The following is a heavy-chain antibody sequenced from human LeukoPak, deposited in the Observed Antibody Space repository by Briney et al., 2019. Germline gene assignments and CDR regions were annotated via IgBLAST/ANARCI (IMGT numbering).Heavy chain of an antibody. Sequence: GRSLRLSCAASGFTFDDYAMHWVRQAPGKGLEWVSGISWNSGSIGYADSVQGRFTISRDNAKNSLYLQMNSLRAEDTALYYCAKDIAKGSPAIYGMDVWGQGTTVTVSS. D-gene: IGHD2-2*01. V-gene: IGHV3-9*01. CDR2: ISWNSGSI. J-gene: IGHJ6*02. CDR3: AKDIAKGSPAIYGMDV. CDR1: GFTFDDYA.